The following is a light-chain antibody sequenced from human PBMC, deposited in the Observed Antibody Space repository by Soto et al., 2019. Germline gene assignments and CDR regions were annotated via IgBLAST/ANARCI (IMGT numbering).Light chain of an antibody. CDR2: GNI. CDR1: SSNIGAGYD. CDR3: QSYDSTLSARYV. V-gene: IGLV1-40*01. J-gene: IGLJ1*01. Sequence: QSVLTQPPSVSGAPGQRVTISCTGSSSNIGAGYDVLWYQQRPGTAPKLLIFGNINRPSGVPDRFSGSKSGTSASLAITGLQAEDEGDYYCQSYDSTLSARYVFGSGTKVTV.